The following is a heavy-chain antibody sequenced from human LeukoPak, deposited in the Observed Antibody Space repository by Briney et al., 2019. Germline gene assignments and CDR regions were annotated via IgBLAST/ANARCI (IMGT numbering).Heavy chain of an antibody. V-gene: IGHV3-74*01. CDR3: AGGPYGESFDY. CDR2: INSDGSST. Sequence: GGSLRLSCAASGFTFSSYWMHWVRQAPGKGLVWVSRINSDGSSTSYADSVKGRFTISRDNAKNTLYLQMNSLRAEDTAVYYCAGGPYGESFDYWGQGTLVTVSS. D-gene: IGHD3-10*01. CDR1: GFTFSSYW. J-gene: IGHJ4*02.